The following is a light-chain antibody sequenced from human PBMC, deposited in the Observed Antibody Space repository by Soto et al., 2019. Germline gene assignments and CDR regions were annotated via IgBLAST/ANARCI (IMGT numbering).Light chain of an antibody. Sequence: DIQMTQSPSSLSASVGDRVTITCRASQSIISYLNLFQQKPGKAPNLLIYTTSNLQSGVPSRFSGSGSGTDFTLTISSLQPEEFATYSCQQSYTTSYTFGQGTKLQIE. CDR1: QSIISY. J-gene: IGKJ2*01. CDR3: QQSYTTSYT. V-gene: IGKV1-39*01. CDR2: TTS.